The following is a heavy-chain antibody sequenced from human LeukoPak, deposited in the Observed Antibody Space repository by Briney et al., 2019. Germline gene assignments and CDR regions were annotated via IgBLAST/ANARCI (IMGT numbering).Heavy chain of an antibody. Sequence: SETLSLTCTVSGGSISSGSYYWSWIRQPAGTGLEWIGRIYTSGSTNYNPSLKSRVTISVDTSKNQFSLKLSSVTAADTAVYYCASNYYDSSGYYYYWGQGTLVTVSS. CDR1: GGSISSGSYY. J-gene: IGHJ4*02. V-gene: IGHV4-61*02. CDR3: ASNYYDSSGYYYY. D-gene: IGHD3-22*01. CDR2: IYTSGST.